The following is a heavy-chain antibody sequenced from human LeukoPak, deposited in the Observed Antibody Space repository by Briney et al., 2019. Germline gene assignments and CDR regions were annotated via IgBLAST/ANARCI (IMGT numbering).Heavy chain of an antibody. CDR3: ARGGSYYGSGKEWFDP. J-gene: IGHJ5*02. D-gene: IGHD3-10*01. V-gene: IGHV1-69*04. Sequence: SVKVSCKASGGTFSSYAISWVRQAPGQGLEWMGRIIPILGIANYAQKFQGRVTITADKSTSTAYMELSSLRSEDTAVYYCARGGSYYGSGKEWFDPWGQGTLVTVSS. CDR1: GGTFSSYA. CDR2: IIPILGIA.